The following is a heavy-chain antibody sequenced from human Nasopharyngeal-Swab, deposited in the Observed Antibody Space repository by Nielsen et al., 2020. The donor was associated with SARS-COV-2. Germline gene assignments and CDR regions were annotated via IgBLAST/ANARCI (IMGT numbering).Heavy chain of an antibody. J-gene: IGHJ2*01. D-gene: IGHD3-16*01. CDR2: IGTAGDT. V-gene: IGHV3-13*01. Sequence: GESLKISCAASGFTFSSYDMHWVRQATGKGLEWVSAIGTAGDTYYPGSVKGRFTISRENAKNSLYLQMNSLRAGDTAVYYCARGGPAPIFDLWGRGTLVTVSP. CDR1: GFTFSSYD. CDR3: ARGGPAPIFDL.